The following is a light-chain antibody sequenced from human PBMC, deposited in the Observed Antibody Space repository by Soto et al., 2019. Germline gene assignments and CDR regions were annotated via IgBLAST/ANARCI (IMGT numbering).Light chain of an antibody. J-gene: IGKJ1*01. CDR2: GAS. Sequence: EIVMTQSPATLSVSPGASATLSCRASQSVSTNLAWYQQKPGQVPRVLIYGASIRATEIPARFSGSGSGTEFTLTIDSLQSEDFAVYYCQQYNNWPRTFGQGTKVEIK. V-gene: IGKV3-15*01. CDR1: QSVSTN. CDR3: QQYNNWPRT.